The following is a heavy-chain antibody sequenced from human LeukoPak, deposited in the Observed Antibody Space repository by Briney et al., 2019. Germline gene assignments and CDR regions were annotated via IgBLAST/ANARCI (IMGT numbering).Heavy chain of an antibody. CDR2: INPNSGGT. Sequence: ASVKVSCKASGYTFTGYYMHWVRQAPGQGLEWMGRINPNSGGTNYAQKFQGRVTMTRDTFISTAYMELSRLRSDDTAVYYCATGLKQLPPFDYWGQGTLVTVSS. D-gene: IGHD6-13*01. V-gene: IGHV1-2*06. CDR1: GYTFTGYY. J-gene: IGHJ4*02. CDR3: ATGLKQLPPFDY.